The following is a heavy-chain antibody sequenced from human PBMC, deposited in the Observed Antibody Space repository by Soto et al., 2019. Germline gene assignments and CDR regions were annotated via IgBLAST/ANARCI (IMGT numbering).Heavy chain of an antibody. CDR3: TRAAWFPYLSFY. J-gene: IGHJ4*02. CDR2: IRSKAYGGTT. CDR1: GFTFGDYA. D-gene: IGHD3-10*01. Sequence: SLRLSCTASGFTFGDYAMSWVRQAPGKGLEWVGFIRSKAYGGTTEYAASVEGRFTISRDNANNSVYLQMDSLRAEDTALYYCTRAAWFPYLSFYWGQGALVTVSS. V-gene: IGHV3-49*04.